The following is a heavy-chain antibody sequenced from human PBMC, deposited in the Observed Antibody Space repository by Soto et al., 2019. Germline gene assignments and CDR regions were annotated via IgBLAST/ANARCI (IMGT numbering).Heavy chain of an antibody. J-gene: IGHJ5*02. D-gene: IGHD6-13*01. CDR3: TRDASRDSSARGWFDP. CDR2: ISSNSAYI. V-gene: IGHV3-21*01. CDR1: GFTFRSFT. Sequence: TGGSLRLSCAASGFTFRSFTMNGVRQAPGKGLEWVSTISSNSAYIYYTDALRGRFTISRDNAKNSLHLQMNSLRAEDTAVYYCTRDASRDSSARGWFDPWGPGTLVTV.